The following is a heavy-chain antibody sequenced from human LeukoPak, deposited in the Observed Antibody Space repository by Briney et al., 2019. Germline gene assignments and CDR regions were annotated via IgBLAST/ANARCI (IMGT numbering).Heavy chain of an antibody. Sequence: SQTLSLTCAISGDTVSSNSAAWNWIRQSPSRSLEWLGRTYYRSKWCNDYAVSVKSRITINPDTSKNHFSLQLNSLTPEDTAVYYCARDSPGIAVAITGGYYFDYWGQGTLVTVSS. CDR3: ARDSPGIAVAITGGYYFDY. J-gene: IGHJ4*02. CDR2: TYYRSKWCN. CDR1: GDTVSSNSAA. D-gene: IGHD6-19*01. V-gene: IGHV6-1*01.